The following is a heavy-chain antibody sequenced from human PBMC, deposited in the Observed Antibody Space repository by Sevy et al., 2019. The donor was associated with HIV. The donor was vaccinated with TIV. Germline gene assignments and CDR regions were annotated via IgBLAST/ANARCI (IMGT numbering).Heavy chain of an antibody. CDR2: IKQDGSEK. CDR1: GFTFSSYW. D-gene: IGHD3-10*01. CDR3: ARVRLMVHFDY. Sequence: GGSLRLSCAASGFTFSSYWMSWVRQAPGKGLEWVANIKQDGSEKYYVDSVKGRFTISRDNTKNSLYLQMNSLRAEDTAVYYCARVRLMVHFDYWGQGTLVTVSS. V-gene: IGHV3-7*01. J-gene: IGHJ4*02.